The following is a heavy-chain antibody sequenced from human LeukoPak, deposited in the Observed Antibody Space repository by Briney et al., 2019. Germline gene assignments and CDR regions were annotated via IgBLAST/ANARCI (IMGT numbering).Heavy chain of an antibody. D-gene: IGHD6-13*01. J-gene: IGHJ4*02. CDR1: GFTFDDYA. Sequence: GGSLRLSCSASGFTFDDYAMHWVRQAPGKGLEWVSGISWNRDNIGYADSVKGRFTVSRDNSKNTLYLQMNSLRAEDTAVYYCVRGAYSSSWLNFDYWGQGTLVTVSS. CDR2: ISWNRDNI. V-gene: IGHV3-9*01. CDR3: VRGAYSSSWLNFDY.